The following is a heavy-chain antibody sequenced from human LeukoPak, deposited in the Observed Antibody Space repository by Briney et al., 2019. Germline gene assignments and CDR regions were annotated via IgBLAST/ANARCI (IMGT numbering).Heavy chain of an antibody. CDR2: IRYDGGNA. CDR1: GFTFSNNA. V-gene: IGHV3-30*02. D-gene: IGHD3-10*01. Sequence: PGGSLRLSCAASGFTFSNNAMPWVRQAPGKGLVWVAYIRYDGGNAYYVDSVKGRFTISRDNSKDTLYLQMNGLRPEDTAVYFCAKGDYYGSGLDYWGQGAPVTVSS. CDR3: AKGDYYGSGLDY. J-gene: IGHJ4*02.